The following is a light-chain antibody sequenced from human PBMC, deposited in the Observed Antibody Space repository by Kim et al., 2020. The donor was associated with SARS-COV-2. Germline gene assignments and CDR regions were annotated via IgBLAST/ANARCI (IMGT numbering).Light chain of an antibody. J-gene: IGLJ1*01. CDR3: NSRDSSGNHYV. V-gene: IGLV3-19*01. CDR2: GKN. Sequence: LGRKARITCQGDSLRSYYASWYQQKPGQAPVLVIYGKNNRPSGIPDRFSGSSSGNTASLTITGAQAEDEADYYCNSRDSSGNHYVFGTGTKVT. CDR1: SLRSYY.